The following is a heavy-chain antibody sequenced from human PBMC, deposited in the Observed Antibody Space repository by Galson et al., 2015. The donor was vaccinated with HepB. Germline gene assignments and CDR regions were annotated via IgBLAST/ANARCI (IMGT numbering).Heavy chain of an antibody. CDR1: GGTFDIYA. D-gene: IGHD2-2*02. Sequence: SVKVSCKASGGTFDIYAVSWVRQAPGQGLEWMGRIIPVIGIPRYAQRFQGRVTITADKSTSTAYMELSSLRSEDTAVYYCVRAGNKYGSSTSCYTGDYYYGMDVWGQGTTVTVSS. J-gene: IGHJ6*02. CDR3: VRAGNKYGSSTSCYTGDYYYGMDV. CDR2: IIPVIGIP. V-gene: IGHV1-69*04.